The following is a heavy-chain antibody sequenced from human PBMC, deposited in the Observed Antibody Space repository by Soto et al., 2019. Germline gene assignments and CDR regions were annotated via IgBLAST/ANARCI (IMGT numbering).Heavy chain of an antibody. CDR1: GFTFGSYW. D-gene: IGHD2-2*01. Sequence: GGSLRLSCAASGFTFGSYWMHWVRQAPGKGLEWVAVIGYDGSTKSYADSVKGRFTISRDNSKNTLYLQMNRLRAEDTAVYYFEIDRGLEYPQLPARREYDYYCYGTDDWGQGTLVTVSS. CDR2: IGYDGSTK. CDR3: EIDRGLEYPQLPARREYDYYCYGTDD. J-gene: IGHJ6*02. V-gene: IGHV3-33*03.